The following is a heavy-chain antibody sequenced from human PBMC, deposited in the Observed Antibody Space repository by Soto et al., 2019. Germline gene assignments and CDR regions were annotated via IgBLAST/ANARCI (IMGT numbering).Heavy chain of an antibody. J-gene: IGHJ5*02. V-gene: IGHV1-46*01. D-gene: IGHD6-6*01. CDR2: INPSGGST. CDR3: ARPAGRLANWFDP. CDR1: GYTFTDYR. Sequence: QVQLVQSGVEVKKPGASVKVSCKASGYTFTDYRMIWVRQAPGQGLESMGIINPSGGSTDYAPNFQGRVTLTRDSFTSTVYMELSNLRSEDTAVYYCARPAGRLANWFDPWGQGTLVTVSS.